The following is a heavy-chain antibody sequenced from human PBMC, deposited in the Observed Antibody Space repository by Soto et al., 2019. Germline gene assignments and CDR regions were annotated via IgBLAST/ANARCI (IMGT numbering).Heavy chain of an antibody. CDR1: GGSISSYY. J-gene: IGHJ4*02. CDR3: ARHLSVGGYEYYFDQ. V-gene: IGHV4-59*08. CDR2: IYYSGST. Sequence: SETLSLTCTVSGGSISSYYWSWIRQPPGKGLEWIGYIYYSGSTNYNPSLKSRVTISVDTSANQVSLKVTSVTAADTAVYYCARHLSVGGYEYYFDQWGQGTLVTVSS. D-gene: IGHD5-12*01.